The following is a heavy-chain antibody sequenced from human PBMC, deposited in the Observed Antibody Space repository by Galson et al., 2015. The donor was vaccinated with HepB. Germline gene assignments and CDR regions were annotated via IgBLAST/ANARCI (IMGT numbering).Heavy chain of an antibody. D-gene: IGHD2-21*02. CDR2: ISNSGGRT. CDR1: GFTFRSYP. V-gene: IGHV3-23*01. CDR3: AKVITTDDFYWYGMEV. Sequence: SLRLSCAASGFTFRSYPMIWVRQAPGEGLEAVSSISNSGGRTYYADSVKGRFTISRDNSKNTLYLQMNSLRVEDTAVYYCAKVITTDDFYWYGMEVWGQGTTVTVSS. J-gene: IGHJ6*02.